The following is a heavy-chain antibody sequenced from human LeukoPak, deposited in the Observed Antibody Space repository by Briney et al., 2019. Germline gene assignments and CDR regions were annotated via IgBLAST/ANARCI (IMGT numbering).Heavy chain of an antibody. CDR2: INPNSGGT. CDR3: ASNTAYKSGWFDP. J-gene: IGHJ5*02. D-gene: IGHD5-18*01. V-gene: IGHV1-2*02. CDR1: GYTFTGYY. Sequence: ASVKVSCKASGYTFTGYYMHWVRQAPGQGLEWMGWINPNSGGTNYAQKFQGRVTMTRDTSISTAYMELSRLRSDDTAVYYCASNTAYKSGWFDPWGQGTLVTVSS.